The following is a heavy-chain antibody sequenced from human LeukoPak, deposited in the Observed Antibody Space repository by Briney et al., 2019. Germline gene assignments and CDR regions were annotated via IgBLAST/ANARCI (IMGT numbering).Heavy chain of an antibody. J-gene: IGHJ6*02. CDR1: GFTFSSYA. V-gene: IGHV3-23*01. CDR3: VKYTIYYFGMDV. Sequence: GGSLRLSCAASGFTFSSYALTWVRQAPGKGLEWVSTVSGSGGSTYYTDSVKGRFTISRDNSKNTLYLHMNSLRAEDTALYYCVKYTIYYFGMDVWGQGTTVTVSS. D-gene: IGHD5-24*01. CDR2: VSGSGGST.